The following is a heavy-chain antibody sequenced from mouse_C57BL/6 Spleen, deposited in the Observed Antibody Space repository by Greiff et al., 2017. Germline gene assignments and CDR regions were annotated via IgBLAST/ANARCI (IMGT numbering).Heavy chain of an antibody. D-gene: IGHD4-1*01. J-gene: IGHJ4*01. CDR2: IYPGDGDT. V-gene: IGHV1-80*01. CDR3: ARSGKEYAREC. Sequence: QVQLQQSGAVLVKPGASVMISCKASGYAFSSYWMNWVKERPGKGLEWIGPIYPGDGDTNYNGKFKGKATLTAATSSSTAYRQLSRLPTEDSAVYVGARSGKEYARECWGQGTAVTVSS. CDR1: GYAFSSYW.